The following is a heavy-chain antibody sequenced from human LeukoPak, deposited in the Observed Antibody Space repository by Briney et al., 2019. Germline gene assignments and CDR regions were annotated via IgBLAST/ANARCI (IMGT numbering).Heavy chain of an antibody. Sequence: ASVKVSCKASGYTFTGYYMHWVRQAPGQGLEWMGWTNPNSGGTNYAQKFQGRVTMTRDTSISTAYMELSRLRSDDTAVYYCARGYDPPPYYYYYGMDVWGQGTTVTVSS. CDR3: ARGYDPPPYYYYYGMDV. D-gene: IGHD3-3*01. J-gene: IGHJ6*02. CDR2: TNPNSGGT. V-gene: IGHV1-2*02. CDR1: GYTFTGYY.